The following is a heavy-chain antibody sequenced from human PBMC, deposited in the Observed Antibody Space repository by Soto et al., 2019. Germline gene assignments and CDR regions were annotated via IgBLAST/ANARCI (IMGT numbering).Heavy chain of an antibody. J-gene: IGHJ4*02. Sequence: QVQLVQSGAEVKKPGASVKVSCKASGYTFTSYGISWVRQAPGQGLEWMGWISAYNGNTNYAQKLQGRVTMTTDTATRTASMEARSLRADDTAVYYCARSIAAAVDFDYWGQGTLVTVSS. CDR1: GYTFTSYG. CDR2: ISAYNGNT. V-gene: IGHV1-18*01. CDR3: ARSIAAAVDFDY. D-gene: IGHD6-13*01.